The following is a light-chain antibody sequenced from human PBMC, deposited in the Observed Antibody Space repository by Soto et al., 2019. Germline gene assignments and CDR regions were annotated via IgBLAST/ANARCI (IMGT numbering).Light chain of an antibody. J-gene: IGKJ5*01. CDR2: GVY. V-gene: IGKV3D-15*01. CDR1: QSVSSN. Sequence: EIVMTQSPTILSVSPGERATLSCRASQSVSSNLAWYQQKPGQPPRLLMYGVYTRAPGTPARFSGSGSGTEFTLTISSLQSEDSAVYYCQQRSNWPPPITFGQGTRLE. CDR3: QQRSNWPPPIT.